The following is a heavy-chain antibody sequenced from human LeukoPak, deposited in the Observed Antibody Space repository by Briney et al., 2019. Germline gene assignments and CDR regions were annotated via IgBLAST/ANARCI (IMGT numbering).Heavy chain of an antibody. Sequence: ASVKVSCKASGYTFTSYGINWVRQAPGQGLEWMGWISTYNGDTNYAQKLQGRVTMTTDTSTSTAYMELRSLRSDDTAVYYCARGKGLDSAAGTRVFDYWGQGTPVTVSS. V-gene: IGHV1-18*01. CDR1: GYTFTSYG. J-gene: IGHJ4*02. CDR3: ARGKGLDSAAGTRVFDY. D-gene: IGHD6-13*01. CDR2: ISTYNGDT.